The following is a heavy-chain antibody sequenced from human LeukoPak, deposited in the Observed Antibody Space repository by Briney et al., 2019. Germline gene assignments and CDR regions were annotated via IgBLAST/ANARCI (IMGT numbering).Heavy chain of an antibody. Sequence: PGGSVRLSCAASGFTFSSYWMSWVRQAPGKGLEWVANIKQDGSEKYYVDSVKGRFTISRDNAKNSLYLQMNSLRAEDTAVYYCARDRVTMVRGVNYYFDYWGQGTMVTVSS. CDR2: IKQDGSEK. CDR3: ARDRVTMVRGVNYYFDY. CDR1: GFTFSSYW. J-gene: IGHJ4*02. D-gene: IGHD3-10*01. V-gene: IGHV3-7*05.